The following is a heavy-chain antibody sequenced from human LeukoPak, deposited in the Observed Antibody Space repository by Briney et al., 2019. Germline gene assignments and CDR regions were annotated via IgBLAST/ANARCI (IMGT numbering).Heavy chain of an antibody. CDR2: IIPIFGTA. CDR1: GGTFSSYA. Sequence: SVKVSCKASGGTFSSYAISWVRQAPGQGLEWMGGIIPIFGTANYAQKFQGRVTITADESTSTAYMELSSLRSEDTAVYYCARDAPVYCSGGSCKGYYYYYYGMDVWGQGTTVTVSS. V-gene: IGHV1-69*13. D-gene: IGHD2-15*01. J-gene: IGHJ6*02. CDR3: ARDAPVYCSGGSCKGYYYYYYGMDV.